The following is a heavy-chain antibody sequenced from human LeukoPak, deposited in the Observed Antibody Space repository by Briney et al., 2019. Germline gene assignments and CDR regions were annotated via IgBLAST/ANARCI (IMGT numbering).Heavy chain of an antibody. V-gene: IGHV1-2*02. Sequence: ASVKVSCKASGYTFTDYYMHWVRQAPGQGFEWLGWINPNSGDTNYPEKFRGRVTKTCDTSITTAYMELSRLTSDDTAVYYCARKVVFLDYWGQGTLVTVSS. CDR3: ARKVVFLDY. J-gene: IGHJ4*02. CDR2: INPNSGDT. CDR1: GYTFTDYY. D-gene: IGHD2-2*01.